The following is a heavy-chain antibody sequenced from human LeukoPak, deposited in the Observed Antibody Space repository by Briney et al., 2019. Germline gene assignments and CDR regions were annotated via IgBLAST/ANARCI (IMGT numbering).Heavy chain of an antibody. CDR2: IKQDGSEK. Sequence: GGSLRLSCAASGFTFSSYWMSWVRQAPGKGLEWGANIKQDGSEKYYVGSVKGRFTISRDNAKNSLYLQMNSLRAEDTAVYYCARGVIAAAGIFDYWGQGTLVTVSS. CDR1: GFTFSSYW. D-gene: IGHD6-13*01. V-gene: IGHV3-7*05. J-gene: IGHJ4*02. CDR3: ARGVIAAAGIFDY.